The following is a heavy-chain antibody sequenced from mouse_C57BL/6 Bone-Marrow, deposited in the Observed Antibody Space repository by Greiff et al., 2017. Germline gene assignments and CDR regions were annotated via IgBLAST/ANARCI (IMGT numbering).Heavy chain of an antibody. CDR2: INPGSGGT. Sequence: VQLQQSGAELVRPGTSVKVSCKASGYAFTNYLIEWVKQRPGQGLEWIGVINPGSGGTNYNEKFKGKATLTADKSSITAYMQLSSLTFEDAAVYFCARSDWCAYWGKGTLVTVSA. CDR3: ARSDWCAY. V-gene: IGHV1-54*01. J-gene: IGHJ3*01. CDR1: GYAFTNYL.